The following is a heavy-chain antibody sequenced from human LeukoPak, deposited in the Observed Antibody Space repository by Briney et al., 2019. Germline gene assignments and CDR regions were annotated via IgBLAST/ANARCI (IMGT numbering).Heavy chain of an antibody. V-gene: IGHV4-34*01. J-gene: IGHJ4*02. CDR3: ARGRGWFQKYFDY. CDR2: INHSGST. CDR1: GGSFSGYY. Sequence: SETLSLTCAVYGGSFSGYYWSWIRQPPGKGLEWIGEINHSGSTNCNPSLKSRATISVDTSKNQFSLKLSSVTAADTAVYYCARGRGWFQKYFDYWGQGTLVTVSS. D-gene: IGHD6-19*01.